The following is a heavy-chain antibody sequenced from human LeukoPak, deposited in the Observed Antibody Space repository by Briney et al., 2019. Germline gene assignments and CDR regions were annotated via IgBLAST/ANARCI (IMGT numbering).Heavy chain of an antibody. CDR3: ARDGGYYYGSGFYDP. CDR2: IYHSGST. D-gene: IGHD3-10*01. V-gene: IGHV4-4*02. CDR1: GGSISSSNW. J-gene: IGHJ5*02. Sequence: SETLSLTCAVSGGSISSSNWWSWVRQPPGKGLEWIGEIYHSGSTNYNPSLKSRVTISVDTSKNQFSLKLTSVTAADTAVYYCARDGGYYYGSGFYDPWGQGTQVTVSS.